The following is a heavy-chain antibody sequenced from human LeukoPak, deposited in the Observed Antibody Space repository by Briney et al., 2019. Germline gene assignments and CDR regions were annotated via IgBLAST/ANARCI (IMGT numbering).Heavy chain of an antibody. J-gene: IGHJ4*02. V-gene: IGHV3-7*01. CDR3: ARNPTIFGVVIVPDC. D-gene: IGHD3-3*01. CDR1: GFTFSSYW. Sequence: GGSLRLSCAASGFTFSSYWMSWVRQAPGKGLEWVANIKQDGSEKYYVDSVKGRFTVSRDNAKNSLYLQMNSLRAEDTAVYYCARNPTIFGVVIVPDCWGQGTLVTVSS. CDR2: IKQDGSEK.